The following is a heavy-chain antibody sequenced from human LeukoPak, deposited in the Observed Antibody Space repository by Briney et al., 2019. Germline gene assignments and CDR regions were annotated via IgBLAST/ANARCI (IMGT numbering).Heavy chain of an antibody. CDR1: GGSISSYY. J-gene: IGHJ3*02. D-gene: IGHD1-26*01. Sequence: SGTLSLTCTVSGGSISSYYWSWIRQPPGKGLEWIGYIYYSGSTNYNPSLKSRVNISVDTSKNQFSLKLSSVTAADTAVYYCARGRRGRLVGAIGNDAFDIWGQGTMVTVSS. CDR2: IYYSGST. CDR3: ARGRRGRLVGAIGNDAFDI. V-gene: IGHV4-59*01.